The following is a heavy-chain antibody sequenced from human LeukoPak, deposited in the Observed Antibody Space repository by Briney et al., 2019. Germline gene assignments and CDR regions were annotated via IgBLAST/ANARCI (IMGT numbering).Heavy chain of an antibody. CDR2: ISSSSSAI. CDR3: VRDHYYSFDY. V-gene: IGHV3-48*02. CDR1: GFTFSSYS. D-gene: IGHD2/OR15-2a*01. Sequence: GGSLRLSCAASGFTFSSYSMNWVRQAPGKGLEWISYISSSSSAIYYTDSVKGRSTISRDNAKNSLYLQMNSLRDEDTAVYYCVRDHYYSFDYWGQGALVTVSS. J-gene: IGHJ4*02.